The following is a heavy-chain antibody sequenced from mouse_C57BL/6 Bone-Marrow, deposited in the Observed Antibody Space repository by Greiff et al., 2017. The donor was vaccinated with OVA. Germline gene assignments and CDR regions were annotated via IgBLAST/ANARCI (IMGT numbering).Heavy chain of an antibody. CDR3: ARQSNRAY. CDR2: IDPSDSYT. V-gene: IGHV1-69*01. Sequence: QVQLQQPGAELVMPGASVKLSCKASGYTFTSYWMHWVKQRPGQGLEWIGEIDPSDSYTNYNQKFKGKSTLTVDKSSSTAYMRLSSLTSEDSAVYYCARQSNRAYWGQGTLVTVSA. D-gene: IGHD2-5*01. CDR1: GYTFTSYW. J-gene: IGHJ3*01.